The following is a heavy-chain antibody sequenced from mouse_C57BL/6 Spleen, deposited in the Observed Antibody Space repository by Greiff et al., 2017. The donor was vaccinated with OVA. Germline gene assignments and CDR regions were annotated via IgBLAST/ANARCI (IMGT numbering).Heavy chain of an antibody. CDR2: INPGSGGT. D-gene: IGHD1-1*01. Sequence: VQLVESGAELVRPGTSVKVSCKASGYAFTNYLIEWVKQRPGQGLEWIGVINPGSGGTNYNEKFKGKATLTADKSSSTAYMQLSSLTSEDSAVYFCARSHYYGSSPYYFDYWGQGTTLTVSS. J-gene: IGHJ2*01. V-gene: IGHV1-54*01. CDR3: ARSHYYGSSPYYFDY. CDR1: GYAFTNYL.